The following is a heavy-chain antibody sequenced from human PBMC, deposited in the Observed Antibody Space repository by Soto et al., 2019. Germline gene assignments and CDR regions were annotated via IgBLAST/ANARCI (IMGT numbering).Heavy chain of an antibody. CDR2: SYYIRST. D-gene: IGHD6-19*01. Sequence: QVQLQESGPGLVKPSQTLSLTCNVSGGSISSGGYYGNWIRQHPGQGLEWIWYSYYIRSTYYNTSLKSQVTISLDTSKNQFSLKLSSVIASDTAVYYCTSSVFPWGQGTLVTVSS. CDR1: GGSISSGGYY. J-gene: IGHJ5*02. V-gene: IGHV4-31*01. CDR3: TSSVFP.